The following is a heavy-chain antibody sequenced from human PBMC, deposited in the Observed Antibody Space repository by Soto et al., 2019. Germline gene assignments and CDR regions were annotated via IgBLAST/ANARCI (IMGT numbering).Heavy chain of an antibody. CDR3: ARAEDPDYYFDY. CDR2: ISYDGSNK. J-gene: IGHJ4*02. V-gene: IGHV3-30-3*01. CDR1: GFTFSSYA. D-gene: IGHD3-3*01. Sequence: ESGGGVVQPGRSLRLSCAASGFTFSSYAMHWVRQAPGKGLEWVAVISYDGSNKYYADSVKGRFTISRDNSKNTLYLQMNSLRAEDTAVYYCARAEDPDYYFDYWGQGTLDTVSS.